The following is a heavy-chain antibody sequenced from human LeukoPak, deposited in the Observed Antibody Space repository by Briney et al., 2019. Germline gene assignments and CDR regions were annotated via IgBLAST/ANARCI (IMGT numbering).Heavy chain of an antibody. CDR1: GGSISSYY. Sequence: SETLSLTCTVSGGSISSYYWSWIRQPPGKGLEWIGYIYYSGSTNYNPSLKSRVTISVDTSKNQFSLKLSSVTAADTAVYYCAKMCSSTSCPPTKYYYYMDVWGKGTTVTVSS. CDR3: AKMCSSTSCPPTKYYYYMDV. CDR2: IYYSGST. D-gene: IGHD2-2*01. J-gene: IGHJ6*03. V-gene: IGHV4-59*01.